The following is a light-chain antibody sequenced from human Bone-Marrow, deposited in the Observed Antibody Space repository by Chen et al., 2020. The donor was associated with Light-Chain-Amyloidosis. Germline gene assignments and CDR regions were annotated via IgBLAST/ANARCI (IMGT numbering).Light chain of an antibody. V-gene: IGKV4-1*01. CDR1: QSVLSTSNDKNY. CDR2: WAS. J-gene: IGKJ4*01. CDR3: QQYLSAPLT. Sequence: DIVMTQSPDSLAVSLGERATINCKSTQSVLSTSNDKNYIAWYQQRPGQPPKLLVSWASMRESGVPDRPSGSGSGTDFTLTISSLQAEEVSVYYCQQYLSAPLTFGGGTKVESK.